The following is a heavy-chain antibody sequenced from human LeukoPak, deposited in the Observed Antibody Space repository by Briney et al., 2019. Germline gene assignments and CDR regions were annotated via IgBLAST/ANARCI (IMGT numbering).Heavy chain of an antibody. CDR1: GFTFSSYA. Sequence: PGGSLRLSCAASGFTFSSYAMSWVRQAPGKGLEWVSVIYSGGSTYYADSVKGRFTISRDNSNNTLYLQMNSLRAEDTAVYYCAKLTTSWGQGTLVTVSS. CDR3: AKLTTS. J-gene: IGHJ4*02. V-gene: IGHV3-23*03. D-gene: IGHD4-11*01. CDR2: IYSGGST.